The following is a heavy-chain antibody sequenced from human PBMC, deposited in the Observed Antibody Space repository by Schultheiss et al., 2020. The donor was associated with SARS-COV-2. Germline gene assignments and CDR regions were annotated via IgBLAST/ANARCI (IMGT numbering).Heavy chain of an antibody. CDR2: IGTAGDP. CDR3: AKPGSWYNAFDI. V-gene: IGHV3-13*05. Sequence: GGSLRLSCAASGFTFSSYDMHWVRQATGKGLEWVSAIGTAGDPYYPGSVKGRFTISRDNSKNTLYLQMNSLRAEDTAVYYCAKPGSWYNAFDIWGQGTMVTVSS. CDR1: GFTFSSYD. D-gene: IGHD6-13*01. J-gene: IGHJ3*02.